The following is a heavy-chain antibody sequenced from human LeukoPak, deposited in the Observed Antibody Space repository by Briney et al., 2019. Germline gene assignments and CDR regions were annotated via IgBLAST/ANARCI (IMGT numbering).Heavy chain of an antibody. CDR1: GFTFSSYA. V-gene: IGHV3-23*01. CDR3: AKNLYCGGGSCYPSALGMDV. CDR2: ISGSGNRT. J-gene: IGHJ6*02. Sequence: GGPLRLSCAASGFTFSSYAMSWVRQAPGKGLEWVSSISGSGNRTYYADSVKGRFTISRDNSKNTLFLQMNSLRAEDTAVYYCAKNLYCGGGSCYPSALGMDVWGQGTTVTVSS. D-gene: IGHD2-15*01.